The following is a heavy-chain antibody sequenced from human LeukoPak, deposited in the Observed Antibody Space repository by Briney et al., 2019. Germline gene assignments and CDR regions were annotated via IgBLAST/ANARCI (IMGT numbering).Heavy chain of an antibody. Sequence: SQTLSLTCTVSDGAIAGYSWSWIRQPPGKGLEWIGYIYYSGDTNYNPSLQSRVTVSVDTSKNQFSLKLTSVTAADTAVYYCVRGPYGSGISNWFDPWGQGTLVIVSS. CDR3: VRGPYGSGISNWFDP. CDR1: DGAIAGYS. V-gene: IGHV4-59*01. J-gene: IGHJ5*02. D-gene: IGHD3-10*01. CDR2: IYYSGDT.